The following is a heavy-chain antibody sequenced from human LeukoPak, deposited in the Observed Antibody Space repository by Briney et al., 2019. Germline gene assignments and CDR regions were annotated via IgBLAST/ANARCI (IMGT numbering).Heavy chain of an antibody. CDR2: IRYDGSNK. Sequence: GGSLRLSCAASGFTFSTYWMNWFRQAPGKGLEWVAFIRYDGSNKYYADSVKGRFTISRDNSKNTLYLQMNSLRAEDTAVYYCAKILWEVSSGYFRGGGFDYWGQGTLVTVSS. CDR3: AKILWEVSSGYFRGGGFDY. V-gene: IGHV3-30*02. J-gene: IGHJ4*02. D-gene: IGHD3-22*01. CDR1: GFTFSTYW.